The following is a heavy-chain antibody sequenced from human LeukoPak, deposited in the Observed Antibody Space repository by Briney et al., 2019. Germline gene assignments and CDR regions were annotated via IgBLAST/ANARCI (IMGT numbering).Heavy chain of an antibody. J-gene: IGHJ4*02. CDR2: IYPGDSDT. D-gene: IGHD5-24*01. Sequence: GESLKISCKGSGSIFTSYWIGWVRQLPGKGLEWMGIIYPGDSDTRYSPSFQGQVTISADKSISTAYLQWSSLKASDTAMYYCARPAQVEMATSFDYWGQGTLVTVSS. CDR3: ARPAQVEMATSFDY. V-gene: IGHV5-51*01. CDR1: GSIFTSYW.